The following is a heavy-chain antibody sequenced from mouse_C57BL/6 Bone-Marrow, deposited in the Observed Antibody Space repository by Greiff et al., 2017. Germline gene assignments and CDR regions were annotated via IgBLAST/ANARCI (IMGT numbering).Heavy chain of an antibody. CDR2: IYPRSGNT. CDR1: GYTFTSYG. Sequence: QVQLKQSGAELARPGASVKLSCKASGYTFTSYGISWVKQRTGQGLEWIGEIYPRSGNTYYNEKFKGKATLTADKSSSTAYMELRSLTSENSAVYYSARRGLRPYYDYWGQGTTLTFST. D-gene: IGHD2-4*01. V-gene: IGHV1-81*01. CDR3: ARRGLRPYYDY. J-gene: IGHJ2*01.